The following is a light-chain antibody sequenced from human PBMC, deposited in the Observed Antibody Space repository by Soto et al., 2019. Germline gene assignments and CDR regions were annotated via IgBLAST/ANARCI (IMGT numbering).Light chain of an antibody. V-gene: IGLV2-23*01. Sequence: QSALPQPASLSASPGQSITISCTGTSSDVGSYNLVSWYQHHPGKAPKLIIYEGGNRPSGVSNRFSASKSGNTASLTISGLQAEDEADYYCSSYAGAVVFGGGTKLTVL. CDR2: EGG. J-gene: IGLJ2*01. CDR3: SSYAGAVV. CDR1: SSDVGSYNL.